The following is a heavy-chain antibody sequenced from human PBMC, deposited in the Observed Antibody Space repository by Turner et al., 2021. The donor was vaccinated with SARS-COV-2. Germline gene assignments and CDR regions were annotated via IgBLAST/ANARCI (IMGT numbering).Heavy chain of an antibody. J-gene: IGHJ3*01. D-gene: IGHD3-22*01. V-gene: IGHV4-39*01. CDR1: GGPITSSGYY. CDR2: IYNGGHT. Sequence: LHLLACGSGLVKPSETLSLTCCVSGGPITSSGYYWGWIRQPPGEGLEPIGTIYNGGHTYFNPSVKSRVTISLDTSKNQLSLLLTSLTAEDTAVYYCGTLGVHMIVVVPEAFDVWGQGTMVTVSS. CDR3: GTLGVHMIVVVPEAFDV.